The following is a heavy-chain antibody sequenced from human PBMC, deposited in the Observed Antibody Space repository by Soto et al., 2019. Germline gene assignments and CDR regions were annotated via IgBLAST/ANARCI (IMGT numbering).Heavy chain of an antibody. J-gene: IGHJ6*02. Sequence: SCAASGFTFSSYAMSWVRQAPGKGLEWVSAISGSGGSTYYADSVKGRFTISRDNSKNTLYLQMNSLRAEDTAVYYCAKDRWNYDYYYYGMDVWGQGTTVTVSS. CDR3: AKDRWNYDYYYYGMDV. D-gene: IGHD1-7*01. CDR2: ISGSGGST. V-gene: IGHV3-23*01. CDR1: GFTFSSYA.